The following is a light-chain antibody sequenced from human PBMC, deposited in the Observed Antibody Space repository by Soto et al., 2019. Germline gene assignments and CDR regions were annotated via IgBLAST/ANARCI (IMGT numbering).Light chain of an antibody. J-gene: IGKJ4*01. Sequence: DIQMTQSPSTLSASVGDRVTITCRASQSITSWFAWYQQKPGKAPKLLIYDASNLESGVPSRFSGSGSGTEFTLAIRSLQPDDFATYYGKQYDSYSPLTFGGGTKVDI. V-gene: IGKV1-5*01. CDR2: DAS. CDR3: KQYDSYSPLT. CDR1: QSITSW.